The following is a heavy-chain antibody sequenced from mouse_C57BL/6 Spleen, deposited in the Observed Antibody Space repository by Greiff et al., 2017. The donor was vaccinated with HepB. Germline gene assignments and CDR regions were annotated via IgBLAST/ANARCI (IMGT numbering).Heavy chain of an antibody. CDR3: AREHDGYPWFAY. CDR2: IYPGSGST. Sequence: QVQLKQPGAELVKPGASVKMSCKASGYTFTSYWITWVKQRPGQGLEWIGDIYPGSGSTNYNEKFKSKATLTVDTSSSTAYMQLSSLTSEDSAVYYCAREHDGYPWFAYWGQGTLVTVSA. V-gene: IGHV1-55*01. CDR1: GYTFTSYW. J-gene: IGHJ3*01. D-gene: IGHD2-3*01.